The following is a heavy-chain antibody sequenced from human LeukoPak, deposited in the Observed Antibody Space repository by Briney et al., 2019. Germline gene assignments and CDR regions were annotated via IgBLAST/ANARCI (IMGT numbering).Heavy chain of an antibody. CDR2: IFYSGNT. D-gene: IGHD3-10*01. CDR3: ARGRGEGRSISMVRGVRAPSYNWFDP. Sequence: PSGTLSLTCAVSGGSISSNNWWSWVRQPPGKGLEWIGSIFYSGNTYYNPSLKSRVTISVDTSKNQFSLKLSSVTAADTAVYYCARGRGEGRSISMVRGVRAPSYNWFDPWGHGTQVTVSP. J-gene: IGHJ5*02. V-gene: IGHV4-4*02. CDR1: GGSISSNNW.